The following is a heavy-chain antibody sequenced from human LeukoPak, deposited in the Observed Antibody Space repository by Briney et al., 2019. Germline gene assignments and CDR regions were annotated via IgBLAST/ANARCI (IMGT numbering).Heavy chain of an antibody. D-gene: IGHD7-27*01. CDR2: IYYSGST. J-gene: IGHJ4*02. CDR1: GGSISSGDYY. V-gene: IGHV4-61*08. Sequence: PSQTLSLTCTVSGGSISSGDYYWSWIRQPPGKGLEWIGYIYYSGSTNYNPSLKSRVTISVDTSKNQFSLKLSSVTAADTAVYYCAREPFHGDRSYFDYWGQGTLVTVSS. CDR3: AREPFHGDRSYFDY.